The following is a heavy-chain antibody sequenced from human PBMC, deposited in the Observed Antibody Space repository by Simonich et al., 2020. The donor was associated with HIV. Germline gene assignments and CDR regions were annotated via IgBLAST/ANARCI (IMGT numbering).Heavy chain of an antibody. V-gene: IGHV1-18*01. CDR3: ARQGNQDNPFFDY. Sequence: QVQLVQSGAEVKNPGASLTVSCKASGYSFTSYGISWVRQVPEQGLEWMGGNSAYNGNKNDAQKIQGRVNMTTDTATSTAYMELRSLRSDDTAVYYCARQGNQDNPFFDYWGQGTLVTVSS. CDR2: NSAYNGNK. CDR1: GYSFTSYG. D-gene: IGHD2-15*01. J-gene: IGHJ4*02.